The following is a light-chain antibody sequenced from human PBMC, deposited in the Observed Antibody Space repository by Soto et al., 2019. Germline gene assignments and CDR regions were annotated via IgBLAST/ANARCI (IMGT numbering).Light chain of an antibody. CDR3: QQRSNWPGFT. V-gene: IGKV3-11*01. Sequence: EIVLTQSPATLSLSPGERATLSCRASQSVSSYLAWYQQKPGQAPRLLIYDASNRATGIPARFSGSGSGTDFTLTISSLEPEDLAVYYCQQRSNWPGFTFGPGTKVDIK. J-gene: IGKJ3*01. CDR2: DAS. CDR1: QSVSSY.